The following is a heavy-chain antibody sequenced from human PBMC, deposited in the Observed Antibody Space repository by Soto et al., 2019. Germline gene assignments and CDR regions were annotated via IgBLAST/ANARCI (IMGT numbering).Heavy chain of an antibody. CDR1: GGTFSSYA. D-gene: IGHD6-13*01. J-gene: IGHJ5*02. V-gene: IGHV1-69*06. CDR3: ARYASLAAASTTTLGP. Sequence: QVQLVQSGAEVKKPGSSVKVSCKASGGTFSSYAISWVRQAPGQGLEWMGGIIPIFGTANYAQKFQGRVTINADKSTSTADMELSSQSSEDTAVYYCARYASLAAASTTTLGPWGQGTLVTVSS. CDR2: IIPIFGTA.